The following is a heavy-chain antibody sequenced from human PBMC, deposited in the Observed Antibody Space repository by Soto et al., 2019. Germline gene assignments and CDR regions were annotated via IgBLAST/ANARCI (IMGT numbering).Heavy chain of an antibody. Sequence: SVKRSWKAAGGTFSSYAISWVRHDPGQGLEWMGGIIPILGTANYAQKFQGRVTITADESTSTAYMELSSLRSEDTAVYYCARGYNWNWLWYGKTNYYYYGMDIWGQGSTVTVSS. CDR2: IIPILGTA. V-gene: IGHV1-69*13. CDR3: ARGYNWNWLWYGKTNYYYYGMDI. J-gene: IGHJ6*02. D-gene: IGHD1-20*01. CDR1: GGTFSSYA.